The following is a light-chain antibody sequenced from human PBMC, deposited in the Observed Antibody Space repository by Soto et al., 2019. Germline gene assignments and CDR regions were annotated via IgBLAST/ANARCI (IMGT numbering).Light chain of an antibody. J-gene: IGKJ5*01. Sequence: EIVLTQSPGTLSLSPGERATLSCRASQSVSSSYLAWYQQKPGQAPRLLIYGASSRATGIPDRFGGSGSGTDYTLTITRLEPEDFAVYYCQQYGSSPPGTFGQGTRLEIK. CDR1: QSVSSSY. V-gene: IGKV3-20*01. CDR2: GAS. CDR3: QQYGSSPPGT.